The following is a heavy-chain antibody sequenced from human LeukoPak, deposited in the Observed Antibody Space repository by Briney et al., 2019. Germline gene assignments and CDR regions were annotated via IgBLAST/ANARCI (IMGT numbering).Heavy chain of an antibody. Sequence: ASVKVSCTASGYTFTGYYMHWVRQAPGQGLEWMGWINPNSGGTNYAQKFQVRVTMTRATSISTACMELSRLRCDDTAVYYCASASSWALVYWGQGTLVTVSS. CDR2: INPNSGGT. D-gene: IGHD1-26*01. V-gene: IGHV1-2*02. J-gene: IGHJ4*02. CDR1: GYTFTGYY. CDR3: ASASSWALVY.